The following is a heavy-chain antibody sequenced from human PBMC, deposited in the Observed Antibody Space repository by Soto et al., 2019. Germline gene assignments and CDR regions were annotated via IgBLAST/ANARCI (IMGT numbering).Heavy chain of an antibody. V-gene: IGHV3-48*03. CDR1: GFTFSDYE. CDR2: ISSSGSTI. J-gene: IGHJ6*02. D-gene: IGHD3-22*01. CDR3: AREWGYYGTSGYYGAFYYYGLDV. Sequence: GSLRLSCAASGFTFSDYEMNWVRQAPGKGLEWISYISSSGSTIHYADSVKGRFTISRDNAKNSLFLQMNSLSAGDTAVYYCAREWGYYGTSGYYGAFYYYGLDVWGQGTTVTVSS.